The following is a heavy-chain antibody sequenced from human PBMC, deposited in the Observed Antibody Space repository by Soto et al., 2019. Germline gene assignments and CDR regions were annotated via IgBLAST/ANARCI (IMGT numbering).Heavy chain of an antibody. V-gene: IGHV5-51*01. CDR3: ARTIGYCRNNDCSWTFDI. Sequence: GESLKISCKTSGYSFISYWVAWVRQKPGKGLEWMGTFYPGDSTSTYSPSFQGQVTISVDKSISTAYLHLSSLKASDTAMYYCARTIGYCRNNDCSWTFDIWGQGTTVTVSS. J-gene: IGHJ3*02. D-gene: IGHD2-2*03. CDR2: FYPGDSTS. CDR1: GYSFISYW.